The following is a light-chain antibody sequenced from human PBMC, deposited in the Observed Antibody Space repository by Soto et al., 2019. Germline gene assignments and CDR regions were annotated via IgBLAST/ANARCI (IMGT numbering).Light chain of an antibody. J-gene: IGKJ5*01. CDR2: GAS. Sequence: EILVTQSPGTLSLSPGEVATLSCIATESISNSYLAWYQQRPGQAPRLLIYGASTRATGIPARFSGSGSGTEFTLTISSLQSEDFAVYYCQQYNNWPPITFGQGTRLEIK. V-gene: IGKV3-15*01. CDR1: ESISNSY. CDR3: QQYNNWPPIT.